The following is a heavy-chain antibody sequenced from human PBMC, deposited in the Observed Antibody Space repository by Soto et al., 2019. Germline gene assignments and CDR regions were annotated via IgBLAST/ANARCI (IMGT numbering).Heavy chain of an antibody. J-gene: IGHJ4*02. CDR3: ARVSASGCHVNGRDYFDS. CDR2: ISSREVTV. Sequence: QVQLVESGGGWVKPGGSLRLSCAASGFTFSNYYMTWIRQAPGKGLECLSDISSREVTVYYADSVKGRFTISRDNTKNSLYLQMTTLRDEDTDVYYCARVSASGCHVNGRDYFDSWGQGTLVTVSS. CDR1: GFTFSNYY. V-gene: IGHV3-11*01. D-gene: IGHD6-19*01.